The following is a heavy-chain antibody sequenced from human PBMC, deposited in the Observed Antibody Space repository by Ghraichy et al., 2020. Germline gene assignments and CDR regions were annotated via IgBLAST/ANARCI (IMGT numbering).Heavy chain of an antibody. CDR2: ISYDGSNK. CDR3: AKGHMIQLWLIDY. CDR1: GFTFSSYG. Sequence: GGSLRLSCAASGFTFSSYGMHWVRQAPGKGLEWVAVISYDGSNKYYADSVKGRFTISRDNSKNTLYLQMNSLRAEDTAVYYCAKGHMIQLWLIDYWGQGTLVTVSS. J-gene: IGHJ4*02. V-gene: IGHV3-30*18. D-gene: IGHD5-18*01.